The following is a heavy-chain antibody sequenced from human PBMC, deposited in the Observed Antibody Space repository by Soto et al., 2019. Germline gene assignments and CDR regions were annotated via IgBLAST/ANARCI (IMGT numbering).Heavy chain of an antibody. D-gene: IGHD6-19*01. Sequence: PSETLSLTCTVSGGSISSSSYYWGWIRQPPKKGLEWIGSIYYSGSTYYNPSLKSRVTISVDTSKNQFSLKLNSVSAADTAVCYCARHPGIAVWDLDYWGQGTLVTVSS. CDR3: ARHPGIAVWDLDY. J-gene: IGHJ4*02. CDR1: GGSISSSSYY. CDR2: IYYSGST. V-gene: IGHV4-39*01.